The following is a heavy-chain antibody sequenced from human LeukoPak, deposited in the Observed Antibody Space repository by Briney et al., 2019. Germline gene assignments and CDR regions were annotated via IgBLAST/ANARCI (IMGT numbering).Heavy chain of an antibody. CDR3: AKGESFGPYYFDY. Sequence: PGRSLRLSCAASGFTFSSYGMHWVRQAPGKGLEWVAVIWYDGRNKYYADSVKGRFTIPRDNSKNTLYLQMNSLRAEDTAVYYCAKGESFGPYYFDYWGQGTLVTVSS. CDR2: IWYDGRNK. J-gene: IGHJ4*02. CDR1: GFTFSSYG. D-gene: IGHD3-16*01. V-gene: IGHV3-33*06.